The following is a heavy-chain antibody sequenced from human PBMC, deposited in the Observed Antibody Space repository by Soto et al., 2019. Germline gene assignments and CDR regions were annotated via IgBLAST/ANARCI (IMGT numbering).Heavy chain of an antibody. CDR3: ARDARGDEAPMDY. Sequence: APVKVSCKESGYTLTGCYMRWVRQAPGQGLEWMGWINPNSGGTNYAQKFQGWVTMTRDTSISTAYMELSRLRSDDTAVYYCARDARGDEAPMDYWGQGTLVTVSS. J-gene: IGHJ4*02. V-gene: IGHV1-2*04. CDR2: INPNSGGT. D-gene: IGHD3-10*01. CDR1: GYTLTGCY.